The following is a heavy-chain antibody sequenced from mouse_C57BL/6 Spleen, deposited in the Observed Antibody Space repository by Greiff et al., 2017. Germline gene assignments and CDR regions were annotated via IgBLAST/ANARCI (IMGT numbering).Heavy chain of an antibody. CDR2: IDPEDGET. J-gene: IGHJ2*01. Sequence: VHVKQSGAELVKPGASVKLSCTASGFNIKDYYMHWVKQRTEQGLEWIGRIDPEDGETKYAPKFQGKATITADTSSNTAYLQLSSLTSEDTAVYYCAVFITTVVATDYWGQGTTLTVSS. V-gene: IGHV14-2*01. CDR3: AVFITTVVATDY. CDR1: GFNIKDYY. D-gene: IGHD1-1*01.